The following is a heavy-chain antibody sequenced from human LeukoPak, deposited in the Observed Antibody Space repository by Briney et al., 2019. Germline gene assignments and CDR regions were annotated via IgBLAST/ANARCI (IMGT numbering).Heavy chain of an antibody. D-gene: IGHD3-10*01. V-gene: IGHV3-21*04. CDR3: AKSGRYYGSGTPDY. CDR2: ISSSSSYI. Sequence: GGSLRLSYAASGFTFSSYSMNWVRQAPGKGLEWVSSISSSSSYIYYADSVKGRFTISRDNAKNSLYLQMNSLRAEDTAVYYCAKSGRYYGSGTPDYWGQGTLVTVSS. CDR1: GFTFSSYS. J-gene: IGHJ4*02.